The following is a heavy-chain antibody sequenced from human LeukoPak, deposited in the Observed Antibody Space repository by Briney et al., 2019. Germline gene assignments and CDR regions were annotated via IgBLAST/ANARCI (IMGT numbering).Heavy chain of an antibody. CDR1: GGSISRSSYY. J-gene: IGHJ4*02. CDR3: GSGPRPFDY. CDR2: IYYSGSN. Sequence: SETLTLTCSVSGGSISRSSYYWGWLRQPPGMGLEWIGSIYYSGSNYSNPSLKSRVTISVDTSKILFSVKLTSVPAANTALYYRGSGPRPFDYWGQGNLVTVSS. V-gene: IGHV4-39*01.